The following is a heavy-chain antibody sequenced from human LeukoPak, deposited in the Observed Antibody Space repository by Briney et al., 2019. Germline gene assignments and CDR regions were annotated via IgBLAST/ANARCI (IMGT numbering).Heavy chain of an antibody. CDR3: ARDLSAAGYFDF. D-gene: IGHD6-13*01. CDR2: IYHSGST. V-gene: IGHV4-59*11. Sequence: SETLSLSCTVSGDSITSLYWTWIRQPPGKGLEWIGYIYHSGSTNYNPSLKSRVTISVDTSKNRFSLKLSSVTTADTAVYYCARDLSAAGYFDFWSQGTVVTVSS. J-gene: IGHJ4*02. CDR1: GDSITSLY.